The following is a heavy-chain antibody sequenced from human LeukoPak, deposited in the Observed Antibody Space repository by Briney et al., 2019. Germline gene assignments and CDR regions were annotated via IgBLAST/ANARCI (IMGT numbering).Heavy chain of an antibody. D-gene: IGHD6-13*01. Sequence: GGSLRLSCAASGFTFSSYGMHWVRQAPGKGLEWVAVISYVGSNKYYADSVKGRFTISRDNSKNTLYLQMNSLRAEDTAVYYCAKVTGDKGIAAAGTRGPVDYWGQGTLVTVSS. J-gene: IGHJ4*02. CDR2: ISYVGSNK. CDR3: AKVTGDKGIAAAGTRGPVDY. CDR1: GFTFSSYG. V-gene: IGHV3-30*18.